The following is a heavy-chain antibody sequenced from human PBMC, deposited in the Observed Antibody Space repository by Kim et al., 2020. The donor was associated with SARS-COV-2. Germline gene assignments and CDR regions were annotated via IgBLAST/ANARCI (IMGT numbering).Heavy chain of an antibody. V-gene: IGHV3-7*03. Sequence: GGSLRLSCAASGFTFSSYWMSWVRQAPGKGLEWVANIKQDGSEKYYVDSVKGRFTISRDNAKNSLYLQMNSLRAEDTAVYYCARDPPGKDGYFDYWGQGTLVTVSS. J-gene: IGHJ4*02. CDR2: IKQDGSEK. CDR1: GFTFSSYW. CDR3: ARDPPGKDGYFDY.